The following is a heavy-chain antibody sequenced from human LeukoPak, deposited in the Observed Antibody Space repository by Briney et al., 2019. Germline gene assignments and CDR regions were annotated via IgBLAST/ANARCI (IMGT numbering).Heavy chain of an antibody. V-gene: IGHV3-23*01. CDR1: GFTFSNYA. CDR3: AKLGILTGHYYFDY. J-gene: IGHJ4*02. Sequence: GGSLRLSCAASGFTFSNYAMSWVRQAPGKGLEWVSVISGSGGSTYYADSVKGLFTISRDNSKNTLYLQMNSLRAEDTAVYYCAKLGILTGHYYFDYWGQGTLLTVSS. CDR2: ISGSGGST. D-gene: IGHD3-9*01.